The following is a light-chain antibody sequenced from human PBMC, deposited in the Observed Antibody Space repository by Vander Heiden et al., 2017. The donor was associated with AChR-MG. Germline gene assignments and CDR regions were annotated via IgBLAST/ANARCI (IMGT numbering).Light chain of an antibody. CDR3: QQDYNYPV. Sequence: AIQMTQSPSSLSASTGDRVTITCRARQDISSYLAWYQQKPGKAPKLLISAASNFESGVPLRFSGSGTGKDFTLTNNCPQSEDFATYYRQQDYNYPVFGPGTKVDIK. CDR1: QDISSY. J-gene: IGKJ3*01. CDR2: AAS. V-gene: IGKV1-8*01.